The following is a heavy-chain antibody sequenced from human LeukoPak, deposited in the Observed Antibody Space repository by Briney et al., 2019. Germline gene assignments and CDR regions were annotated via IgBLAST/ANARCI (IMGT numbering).Heavy chain of an antibody. CDR3: AKDHGRL. CDR1: GFTFSDSA. V-gene: IGHV3-23*01. D-gene: IGHD5-12*01. Sequence: PGGSLRLSCAASGFTFSDSAMSWGRQALGKGLELVSAISGSGDDTDYADSVKGRFTISRDNSKNTLYLQMNSLRAEDTAIYYCAKDHGRLGGQGTLVTVSS. CDR2: ISGSGDDT. J-gene: IGHJ4*02.